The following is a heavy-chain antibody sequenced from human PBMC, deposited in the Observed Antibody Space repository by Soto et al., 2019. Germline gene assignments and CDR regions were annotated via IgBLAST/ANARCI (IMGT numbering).Heavy chain of an antibody. J-gene: IGHJ6*03. CDR2: VNPNSGGT. D-gene: IGHD2-2*01. CDR3: ARDYRYCSSTSCQQRSYYYMDV. Sequence: ASVKVSCKASGYTFTGYYMHWVRQAPGQGLEWMGWVNPNSGGTNYAQKFQGWVTMTRDTSISTAYMELSRLRSDDTAVYYCARDYRYCSSTSCQQRSYYYMDVWGKGTTVTVSS. V-gene: IGHV1-2*04. CDR1: GYTFTGYY.